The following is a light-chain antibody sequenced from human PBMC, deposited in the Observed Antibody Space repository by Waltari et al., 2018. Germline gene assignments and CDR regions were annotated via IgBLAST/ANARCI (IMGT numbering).Light chain of an antibody. CDR1: QSVLYSSHSQNY. V-gene: IGKV4-1*01. Sequence: DIVMTQSPDSLAVSLGERVTIHRKSRQSVLYSSHSQNYLAWYQQKPGQPPKLLIYWASARESGVPDRFSGSESGTDFTLTISSLQAEDVAVYYCQQYYDIPWTFGQGTKVEIK. J-gene: IGKJ1*01. CDR3: QQYYDIPWT. CDR2: WAS.